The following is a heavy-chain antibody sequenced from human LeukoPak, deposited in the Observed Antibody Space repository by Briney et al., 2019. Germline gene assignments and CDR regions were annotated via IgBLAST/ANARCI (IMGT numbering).Heavy chain of an antibody. V-gene: IGHV3-48*01. J-gene: IGHJ6*03. CDR1: GFTFSSYS. CDR2: ISSSSSTI. CDR3: ARGDDYYDSSYYYYMDV. D-gene: IGHD3-22*01. Sequence: PGGSLRLSCAASGFTFSSYSMNWVRQAPGKGLEWVSYISSSSSTIYYADSVKGRFTISRDNAKNSLYLQMNSLRAEDTAVYYCARGDDYYDSSYYYYMDVWGKGTTVTVSS.